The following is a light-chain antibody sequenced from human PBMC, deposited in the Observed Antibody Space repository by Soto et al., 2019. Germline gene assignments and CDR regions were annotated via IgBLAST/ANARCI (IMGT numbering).Light chain of an antibody. Sequence: IQMTLSPSSVSASVGDTVTITCRASQGIGSWLAWYHQIPGKAPKLLIYSASSLQSGTPSRFTGRGSGAAFTLTISGLQPGDFATYFCQQHYNYPSFGQGTKGDIK. CDR1: QGIGSW. J-gene: IGKJ1*01. CDR3: QQHYNYPS. CDR2: SAS. V-gene: IGKV1-12*02.